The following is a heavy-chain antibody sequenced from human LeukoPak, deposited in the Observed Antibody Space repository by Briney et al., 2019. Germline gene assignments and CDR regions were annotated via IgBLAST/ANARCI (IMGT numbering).Heavy chain of an antibody. Sequence: SETLSLTCTVSGGSISSYYWSWMRQPAGKGLEWIGRIYTSGSTDYNPSLKSRVTMSVDTSKNQFSLKLSSVTAADTAVYYCARGARAGYNLEPFDYWGQGTLVTVSS. D-gene: IGHD5-24*01. CDR1: GGSISSYY. CDR3: ARGARAGYNLEPFDY. CDR2: IYTSGST. J-gene: IGHJ4*02. V-gene: IGHV4-4*07.